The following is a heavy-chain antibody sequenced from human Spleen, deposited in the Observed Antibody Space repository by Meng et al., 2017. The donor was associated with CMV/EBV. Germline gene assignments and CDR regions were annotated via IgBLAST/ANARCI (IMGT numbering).Heavy chain of an antibody. CDR3: ARGAFAGDSAFYDS. CDR2: VDPSDGRT. D-gene: IGHD2-21*02. Sequence: ASGYTFTGYFVHWVRQAPEQGLQWMGLVDPSDGRTVYAQKFRGRVTMTRDTSTSSVYMDLNSLRSDDTAIYFCARGAFAGDSAFYDSWGQGTLVTVSS. V-gene: IGHV1-46*01. J-gene: IGHJ4*02. CDR1: GYTFTGYF.